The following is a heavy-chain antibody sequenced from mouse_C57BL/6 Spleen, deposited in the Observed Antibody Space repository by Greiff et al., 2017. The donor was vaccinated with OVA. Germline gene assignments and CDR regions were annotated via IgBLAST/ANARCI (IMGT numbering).Heavy chain of an antibody. J-gene: IGHJ1*03. D-gene: IGHD3-2*02. CDR1: GYTFTDYY. V-gene: IGHV1-26*01. CDR3: ARSTAQATDYWYFDV. CDR2: INPNNGGT. Sequence: EVQLQQSGPELVKPGASVKISCKASGYTFTDYYMTWVKQSHGKSLEWIGDINPNNGGTSYNQKFKGKATLTVDKSSSTAYMELRSLTSEDSAVYYCARSTAQATDYWYFDVWGTGTTVTVSS.